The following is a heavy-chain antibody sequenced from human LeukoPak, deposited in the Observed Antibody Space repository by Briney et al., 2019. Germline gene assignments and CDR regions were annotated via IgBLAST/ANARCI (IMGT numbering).Heavy chain of an antibody. D-gene: IGHD4-17*01. CDR3: ARADYGADDALDI. V-gene: IGHV3-7*03. Sequence: GGSLRLSCAASGFTFSSYGMSWVRQAPGKGLEWVANVKQDGSERNYVDSVKGRFTISRDNAKNSLYLQMNSLRVEDTAVYYCARADYGADDALDIWGQGTMVTVSS. CDR2: VKQDGSER. CDR1: GFTFSSYG. J-gene: IGHJ3*02.